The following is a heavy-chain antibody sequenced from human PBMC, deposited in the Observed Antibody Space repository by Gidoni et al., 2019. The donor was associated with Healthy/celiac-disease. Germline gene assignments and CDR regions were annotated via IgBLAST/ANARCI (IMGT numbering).Heavy chain of an antibody. J-gene: IGHJ6*03. Sequence: TFSNAWMNWVRQAPGKGLEWVGRIKSKTDGGTTDYAAPVKGRFTISRDDSKNTLYLQMNSLKTEDTAVYYCTTKVATIGIQLWPPGDYYYYMDVWGKGTTVTVSS. CDR3: TTKVATIGIQLWPPGDYYYYMDV. CDR1: TFSNAW. CDR2: IKSKTDGGTT. D-gene: IGHD5-12*01. V-gene: IGHV3-15*07.